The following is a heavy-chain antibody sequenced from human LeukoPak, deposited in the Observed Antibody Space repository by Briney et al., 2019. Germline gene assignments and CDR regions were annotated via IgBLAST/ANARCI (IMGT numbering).Heavy chain of an antibody. D-gene: IGHD6-19*01. CDR1: GFIFSNYA. Sequence: GRSLRLSCAASGFIFSNYAMHWVRQAPGKGLEWVAVISYDGSNKYYADSVKGRFTISRDNSKNTLYLQMNSLRAEDTAVYYCATTSSGQTFDAFDIWGQGTMVTVSS. V-gene: IGHV3-30*04. CDR2: ISYDGSNK. CDR3: ATTSSGQTFDAFDI. J-gene: IGHJ3*02.